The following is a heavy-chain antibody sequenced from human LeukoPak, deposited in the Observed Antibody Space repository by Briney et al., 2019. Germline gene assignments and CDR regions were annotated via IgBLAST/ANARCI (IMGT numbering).Heavy chain of an antibody. CDR1: GFTFSSYW. J-gene: IGHJ4*02. D-gene: IGHD5-12*01. V-gene: IGHV3-7*01. CDR3: ARDRSGFSGYDFFDY. Sequence: GGSLRLSCAASGFTFSSYWMSWVRQAPGKGLEWVANIKKDGSEKYYVDSVKGRFTISRDNAKTSLYLQMNSLRAEDTAVYYCARDRSGFSGYDFFDYWGQGTLVTVSS. CDR2: IKKDGSEK.